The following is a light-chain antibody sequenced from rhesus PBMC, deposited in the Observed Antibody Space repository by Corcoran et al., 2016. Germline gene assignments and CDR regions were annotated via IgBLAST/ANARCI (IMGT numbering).Light chain of an antibody. Sequence: DIQMTQSPSSLSASVGDRVTITCRASQGISSYLNWYQQKPGKAPTTLIYYATRLESGVPSRISGSGSCTEFTLIISSLQPEDFATYYCQQYNSLPFTFGPGTKLDIK. V-gene: IGKV1-32*01. J-gene: IGKJ3*01. CDR1: QGISSY. CDR3: QQYNSLPFT. CDR2: YAT.